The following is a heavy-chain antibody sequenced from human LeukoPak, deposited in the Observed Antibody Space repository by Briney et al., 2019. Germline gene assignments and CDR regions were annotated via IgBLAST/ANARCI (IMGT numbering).Heavy chain of an antibody. J-gene: IGHJ3*02. D-gene: IGHD6-13*01. V-gene: IGHV3-11*05. Sequence: PGGSLRLSCAASGFTFRDYYMSWIRQAPGKGLEWVSYISSSSSYTNYADSVKGRFTISRDNAKNSLYLQMNSLRAEDTAVYYCARDLGGIAAAGTAFDIWGQGTMVTVSS. CDR2: ISSSSSYT. CDR3: ARDLGGIAAAGTAFDI. CDR1: GFTFRDYY.